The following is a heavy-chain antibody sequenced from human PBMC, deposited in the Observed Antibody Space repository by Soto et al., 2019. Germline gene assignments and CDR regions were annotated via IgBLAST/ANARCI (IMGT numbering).Heavy chain of an antibody. CDR2: IWYDGSNK. Sequence: GGSLRLSCAASGFTFSSYGMHWVRQAPGKGLEWVAVIWYDGSNKYYADSVKGRFTISRDNSKNTLYLQMNSLRAEDTAVYYCAKAGGQHVALPPKWFDPWGQGTPVTISS. CDR3: AKAGGQHVALPPKWFDP. J-gene: IGHJ5*02. CDR1: GFTFSSYG. V-gene: IGHV3-33*06. D-gene: IGHD5-12*01.